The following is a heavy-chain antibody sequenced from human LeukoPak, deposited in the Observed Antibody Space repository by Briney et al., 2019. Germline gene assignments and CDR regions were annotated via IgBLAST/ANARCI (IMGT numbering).Heavy chain of an antibody. Sequence: ASVKVSCKASGYTFTGYYMHWVRQAPRRGLEWMGWINPNSGGTHYAPKFQGRVTMTRDTSISTAYMELSRLRSDDTAVYYCARGPYVPFPDWYFDLWGRGTLVTVSS. CDR1: GYTFTGYY. CDR3: ARGPYVPFPDWYFDL. D-gene: IGHD3-10*02. V-gene: IGHV1-2*02. J-gene: IGHJ2*01. CDR2: INPNSGGT.